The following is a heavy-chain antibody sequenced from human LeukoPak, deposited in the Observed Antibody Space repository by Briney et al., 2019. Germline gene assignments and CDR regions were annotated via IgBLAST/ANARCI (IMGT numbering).Heavy chain of an antibody. CDR2: INSDGSDT. CDR3: ARGSSFGY. CDR1: GFTFSSYL. D-gene: IGHD3-10*01. Sequence: GGSLRLPCAASGFTFSSYLMHWIRQAPGKGLVWVSRINSDGSDTGYADSVKGRFTISRDNAKSTLHLQMNSLRAEDTAVYYCARGSSFGYWGQGTLVTVSS. J-gene: IGHJ4*02. V-gene: IGHV3-74*01.